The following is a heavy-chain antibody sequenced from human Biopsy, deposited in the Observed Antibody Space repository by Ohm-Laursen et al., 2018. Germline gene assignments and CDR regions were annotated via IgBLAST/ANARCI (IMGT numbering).Heavy chain of an antibody. D-gene: IGHD3-22*01. CDR3: ASVVLGPTNDAFDL. CDR2: IYPGGST. V-gene: IGHV4-4*07. CDR1: GGDINNYY. Sequence: SETLSLTWNVSGGDINNYYWSWIRQPAGKGLEWIGRIYPGGSTNYSPSLKSRVTMSVDTSKKQLSLRLRSVTAADTAMYYCASVVLGPTNDAFDLWGQGTMVVVSS. J-gene: IGHJ3*01.